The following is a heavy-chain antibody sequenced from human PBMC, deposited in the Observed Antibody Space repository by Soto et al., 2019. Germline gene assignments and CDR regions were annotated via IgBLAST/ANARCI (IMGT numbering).Heavy chain of an antibody. D-gene: IGHD3-22*01. Sequence: GESQKRSCKTCGWSVTSYWRGWERQMPGKGLEWMGMIYPGDSDTRYSPSFQGQVTISAAKSISTAYLQWSSLKASDTAIYYCARRHYYDSSGDYDAFDVWGQGTMVTGSS. CDR1: GWSVTSYW. V-gene: IGHV5-51*01. CDR2: IYPGDSDT. CDR3: ARRHYYDSSGDYDAFDV. J-gene: IGHJ3*01.